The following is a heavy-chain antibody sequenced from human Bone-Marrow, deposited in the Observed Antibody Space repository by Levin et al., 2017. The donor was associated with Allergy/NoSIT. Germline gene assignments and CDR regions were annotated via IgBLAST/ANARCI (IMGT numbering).Heavy chain of an antibody. Sequence: GGSLRLSCAASGFIFSNYVMSWVRQPPGKGLEWVASIRGSGTPTYYADSVQGRFTISRDNSRNTLYLQMNSLKAEDTAVYYCAKEHTNYGWYFDYWGQGTLVTVSS. CDR1: GFIFSNYV. D-gene: IGHD4-11*01. V-gene: IGHV3-23*01. CDR2: IRGSGTPT. J-gene: IGHJ4*02. CDR3: AKEHTNYGWYFDY.